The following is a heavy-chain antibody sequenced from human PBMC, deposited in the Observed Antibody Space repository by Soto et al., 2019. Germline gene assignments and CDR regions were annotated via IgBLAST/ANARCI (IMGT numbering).Heavy chain of an antibody. CDR2: ISYDGSDK. CDR1: GFTFSSYA. D-gene: IGHD3-22*01. J-gene: IGHJ3*02. Sequence: GGSLRLSCAASGFTFSSYAMHWVRQAPGKGLEWVALISYDGSDKDYADSVKGRFTISRDNAKNSLYLQMNSLRAEDTAVYYYARGYHYYDSSGYDKWDAFDIWGQGTMVTVS. V-gene: IGHV3-30-3*01. CDR3: ARGYHYYDSSGYDKWDAFDI.